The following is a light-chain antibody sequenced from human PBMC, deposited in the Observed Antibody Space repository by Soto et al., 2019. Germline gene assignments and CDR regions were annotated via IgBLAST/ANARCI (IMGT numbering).Light chain of an antibody. V-gene: IGLV2-23*01. CDR1: SSDVGGYNL. CDR2: EDS. Sequence: QSALTQPASVSGSPGQSITISCTGTSSDVGGYNLVSWYQNHPGKAPKLMIYEDSRRPSGVSNRSSGSKSGNTASLTISGLQAEDEADYYCCSYASTNTWLFGGGTKVTVL. CDR3: CSYASTNTWL. J-gene: IGLJ3*02.